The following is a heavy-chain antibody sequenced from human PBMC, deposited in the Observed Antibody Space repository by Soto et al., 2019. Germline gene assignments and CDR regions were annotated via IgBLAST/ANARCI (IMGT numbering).Heavy chain of an antibody. J-gene: IGHJ4*02. V-gene: IGHV4-61*08. CDR3: ASARKGPRVEEGFDF. D-gene: IGHD2-21*01. CDR2: IHYSGSA. CDR1: GGSVSSGGYD. Sequence: SETLSLTCTVSGGSVSSGGYDWNWIRQPPGRGLEWIGNIHYSGSANYNPSLKSRVTISVDTSKNQFSLKLSSVTAADTAVYYCASARKGPRVEEGFDFWGQGSLVTVSA.